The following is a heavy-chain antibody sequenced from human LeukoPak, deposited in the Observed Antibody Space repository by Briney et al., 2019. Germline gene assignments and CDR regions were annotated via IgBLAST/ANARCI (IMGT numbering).Heavy chain of an antibody. D-gene: IGHD4/OR15-4a*01. CDR2: ISYDGSNK. V-gene: IGHV3-30-3*01. Sequence: SGRSLRLSCAASGFTFSSYAMHWVRQAPGKGLEWVAVISYDGSNKYYADSVKGRFTISRDNSKNTLYLQMNSLRAEDTAVYYCARVPSWAFDAFDIWGQGTMVTVSS. CDR1: GFTFSSYA. J-gene: IGHJ3*02. CDR3: ARVPSWAFDAFDI.